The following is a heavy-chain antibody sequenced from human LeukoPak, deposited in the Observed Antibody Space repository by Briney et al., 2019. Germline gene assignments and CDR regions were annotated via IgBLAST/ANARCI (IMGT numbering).Heavy chain of an antibody. V-gene: IGHV3-23*01. J-gene: IGHJ4*02. CDR3: AKDMVRGYYFDC. D-gene: IGHD3-10*01. CDR1: GFTFSSYA. Sequence: PGGSLRLSCAASGFTFSSYAMSWVRQAPGKGLEWVSAISGSGGSTFYADSVKGRFTVSRDNSKNTLYLQMNSLRAEDTAVYFCAKDMVRGYYFDCWGQGTLITVSS. CDR2: ISGSGGST.